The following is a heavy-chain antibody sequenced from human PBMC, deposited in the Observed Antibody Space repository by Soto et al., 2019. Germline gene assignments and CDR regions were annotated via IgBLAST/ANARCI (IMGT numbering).Heavy chain of an antibody. CDR1: GGSISSSSYY. Sequence: QLQLQESGPGLVKPSETLSLTCTVSGGSISSSSYYWGWIRQPPGKGLECIVSIYYSGSTYYNPSLKSRVTISVDTSKNQFSLKLSCVTAAHAPVYYCARQGWDSSGWYGGYFDYWGQGPLVTVSS. D-gene: IGHD6-19*01. V-gene: IGHV4-39*01. J-gene: IGHJ4*02. CDR3: ARQGWDSSGWYGGYFDY. CDR2: IYYSGST.